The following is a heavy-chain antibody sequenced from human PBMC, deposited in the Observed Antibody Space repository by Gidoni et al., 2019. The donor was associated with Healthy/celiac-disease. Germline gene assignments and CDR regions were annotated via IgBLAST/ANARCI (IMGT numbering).Heavy chain of an antibody. CDR2: IKEDGSEK. CDR1: GFTFSSYW. Sequence: EVQLVESGGGLVQPGGSLRLSCAASGFTFSSYWMSWVRQAPGQGLGWVANIKEDGSEKYYVDSVKGRFTISRDNAKNSLYLQMNSLRAEDTAVYYCARGGGGSYLPGRGDDAFDIWGQGTMVTVSS. V-gene: IGHV3-7*01. J-gene: IGHJ3*02. CDR3: ARGGGGSYLPGRGDDAFDI. D-gene: IGHD1-26*01.